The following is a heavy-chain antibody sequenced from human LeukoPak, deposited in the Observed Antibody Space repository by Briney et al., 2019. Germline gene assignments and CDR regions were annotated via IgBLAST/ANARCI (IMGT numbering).Heavy chain of an antibody. CDR3: ARDRGDDYVWGSYRLTDDAFDI. V-gene: IGHV1-18*01. D-gene: IGHD3-16*02. CDR2: ISAYNGNT. Sequence: ASVKVSCKASGYTFTSYGISWVRQAPGQGLEWMGWISAYNGNTNYAQKLQGRVTMTTDTSTSTAYMELRSLRSDDTAVYYCARDRGDDYVWGSYRLTDDAFDIWGQGTMVTVS. CDR1: GYTFTSYG. J-gene: IGHJ3*02.